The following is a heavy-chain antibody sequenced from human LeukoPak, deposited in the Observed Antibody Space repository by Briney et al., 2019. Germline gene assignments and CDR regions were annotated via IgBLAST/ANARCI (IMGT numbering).Heavy chain of an antibody. CDR1: GGSISSYY. J-gene: IGHJ2*01. V-gene: IGHV4-59*08. Sequence: TSETLSLTCTVSGGSISSYYWSWIRQPPGKGLEWVGYIYYSGSTNYNPSLKSRVTISVDTSKNQFSLKLSSVTAADTAVYYCARLTAWYFDLWGRGILVTVSS. CDR3: ARLTAWYFDL. CDR2: IYYSGST.